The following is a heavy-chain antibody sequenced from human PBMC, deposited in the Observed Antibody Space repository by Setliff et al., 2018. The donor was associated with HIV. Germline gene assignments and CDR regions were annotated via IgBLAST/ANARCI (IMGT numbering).Heavy chain of an antibody. CDR3: ARCGPVAGHRVYFDY. V-gene: IGHV4-59*08. Sequence: SETLSLTCTVSGGSMINYYWSWIRQPPGKGLEWVGYVYYNGDTNYNPSLNSRITVSVDTSRSQFSLKLNSVTAADTAVYYCARCGPVAGHRVYFDYWGQGSPVT. J-gene: IGHJ4*02. CDR1: GGSMINYY. D-gene: IGHD6-19*01. CDR2: VYYNGDT.